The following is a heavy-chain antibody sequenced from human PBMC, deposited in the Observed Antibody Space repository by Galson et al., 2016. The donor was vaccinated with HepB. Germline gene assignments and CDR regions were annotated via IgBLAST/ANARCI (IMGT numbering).Heavy chain of an antibody. CDR1: GYTF. J-gene: IGHJ1*01. D-gene: IGHD3-10*01. CDR3: AREAEVRGVVYFVD. Sequence: SVKVSCKAPGYTFISWVRQAPGQGLEWMGWISALYGNTNYAEKFQGRVTMTSDTSTSTAYMELRSLGSDDTAVYYCAREAEVRGVVYFVDWGQGTLVTVSS. V-gene: IGHV1-18*01. CDR2: ISALYGNT.